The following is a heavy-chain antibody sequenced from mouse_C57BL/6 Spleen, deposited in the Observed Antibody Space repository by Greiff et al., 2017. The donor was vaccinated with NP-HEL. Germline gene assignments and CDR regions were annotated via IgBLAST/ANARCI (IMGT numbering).Heavy chain of an antibody. CDR3: ARWMITTDYYAMDY. CDR1: GYTFTSYG. D-gene: IGHD2-4*01. J-gene: IGHJ4*01. V-gene: IGHV1-81*01. Sequence: QVQLQQSGAELARPGASVKLSCKASGYTFTSYGISWVKQRTGQGLEWIGEIYPRSGNTYYNEKFKGKATRTADKSYSTAYMELRSLTSEDSAVHFCARWMITTDYYAMDYWGQGTSVTVSS. CDR2: IYPRSGNT.